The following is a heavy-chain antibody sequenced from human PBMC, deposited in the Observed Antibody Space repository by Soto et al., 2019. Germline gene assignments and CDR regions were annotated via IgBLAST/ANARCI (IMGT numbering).Heavy chain of an antibody. CDR3: ARVIDYGSSGFYYPADY. V-gene: IGHV5-51*01. D-gene: IGHD3-22*01. CDR2: ISQHDSEV. CDR1: GYSFTNYW. Sequence: GESLKISCQSFGYSFTNYWIGWVRQMSGKGLEWMGIISQHDSEVIYSPSLQGQVTISADKSISTAYLQWSGLKASDTAMYYCARVIDYGSSGFYYPADYWGQGTLVTVSS. J-gene: IGHJ4*02.